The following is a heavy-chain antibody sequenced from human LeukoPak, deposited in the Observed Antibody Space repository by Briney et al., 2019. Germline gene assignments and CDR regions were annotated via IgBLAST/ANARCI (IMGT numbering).Heavy chain of an antibody. D-gene: IGHD5-12*01. CDR1: GGSFSGYN. J-gene: IGHJ5*02. CDR3: AGSIIVATEENWFDP. Sequence: SETLSLTCAVYGGSFSGYNWSWIRQPPGKGLEWIGEINHRASTNYNPSSKSRVTISVDTSKNQFSLKLSSVTAADTAVYYCAGSIIVATEENWFDPWGQGTLVTVSS. CDR2: INHRAST. V-gene: IGHV4-34*01.